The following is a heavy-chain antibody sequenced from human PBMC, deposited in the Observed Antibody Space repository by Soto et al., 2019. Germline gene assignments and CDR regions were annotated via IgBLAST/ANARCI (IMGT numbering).Heavy chain of an antibody. J-gene: IGHJ4*02. Sequence: PGGSLRLSCAASGFTFSSYGMHWVRQAPGKGLEWVAVIWYDGSNKYYADSVKGRFTISRDNSKNTLYLQMNSLRAEDTAVYYCARSRIAARSPPLNSYYFDYWGQGTLVTVSS. CDR1: GFTFSSYG. V-gene: IGHV3-33*01. CDR2: IWYDGSNK. D-gene: IGHD6-6*01. CDR3: ARSRIAARSPPLNSYYFDY.